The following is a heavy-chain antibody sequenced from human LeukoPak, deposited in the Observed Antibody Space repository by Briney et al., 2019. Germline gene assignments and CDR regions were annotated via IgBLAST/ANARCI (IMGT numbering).Heavy chain of an antibody. Sequence: GGSLRLSCAASGFTVSSNYMSWVRQAPGKGLEWVSVIYSGGSTYHADSVKGRFTISRDNSKNTLYLQMNSLRAEDTAVYYCARGARRILEWLLSYYYYYGMDVWGQGTTVTVSS. CDR2: IYSGGST. J-gene: IGHJ6*02. CDR1: GFTVSSNY. D-gene: IGHD3-3*01. V-gene: IGHV3-53*01. CDR3: ARGARRILEWLLSYYYYYGMDV.